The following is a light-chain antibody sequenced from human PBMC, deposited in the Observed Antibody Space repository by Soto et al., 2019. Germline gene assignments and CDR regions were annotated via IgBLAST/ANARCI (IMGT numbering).Light chain of an antibody. Sequence: DIQISQAPSTLSASVGGTVTITCRASQSISSWLAWYQQKPGIAPKLLIYKASTLQSGVPSRFSGSGYGTVFTLTISRLQPDDSATYYCQQYDVYSTLGQGTKVDIK. V-gene: IGKV1-5*03. CDR1: QSISSW. CDR2: KAS. J-gene: IGKJ1*01. CDR3: QQYDVYST.